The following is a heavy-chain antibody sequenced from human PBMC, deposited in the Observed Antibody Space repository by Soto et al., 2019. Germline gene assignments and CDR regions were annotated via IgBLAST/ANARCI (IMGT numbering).Heavy chain of an antibody. CDR3: ARNSIEADGKPYNWFDT. J-gene: IGHJ5*02. D-gene: IGHD6-13*01. CDR1: GYSFTSYW. V-gene: IGHV5-51*01. CDR2: IYPGDSDT. Sequence: PGESLKISCKGSGYSFTSYWIGWVRQMPGKGLEWMGIIYPGDSDTRYSPSFQGQVTISADKSISTAYLQWSSLKASDTAMYYCARNSIEADGKPYNWFDTWGQGTLVTVSS.